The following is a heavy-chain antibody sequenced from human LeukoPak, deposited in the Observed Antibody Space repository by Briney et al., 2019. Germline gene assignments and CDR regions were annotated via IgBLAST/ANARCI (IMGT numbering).Heavy chain of an antibody. V-gene: IGHV4-34*01. Sequence: ASETLSLTCAVYGGSFSGYYWSWIRQPPGKGLEWIGEINHSGSTNYNPSLKSRVTISVDTSKNQFSLKLSSVTAADTAVYYCARHGIYCSSTSCYLFGPYYFDYWGQGTLVTVSS. D-gene: IGHD2-2*01. J-gene: IGHJ4*02. CDR1: GGSFSGYY. CDR3: ARHGIYCSSTSCYLFGPYYFDY. CDR2: INHSGST.